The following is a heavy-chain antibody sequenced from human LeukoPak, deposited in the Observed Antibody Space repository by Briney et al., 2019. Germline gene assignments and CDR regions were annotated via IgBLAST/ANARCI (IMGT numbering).Heavy chain of an antibody. Sequence: GGSLRLSCAASGSGFTFSAYGMHWVPPAPGQGLEWVALISSDGTIKYYTDSVKGRFTISRDDSKNTLYLQMNSLRAEDTALYYCAREVTAMIAFDFWGQGTLVTVSS. V-gene: IGHV3-30*03. CDR2: ISSDGTIK. D-gene: IGHD2-21*02. CDR1: GSGFTFSAYG. J-gene: IGHJ4*02. CDR3: AREVTAMIAFDF.